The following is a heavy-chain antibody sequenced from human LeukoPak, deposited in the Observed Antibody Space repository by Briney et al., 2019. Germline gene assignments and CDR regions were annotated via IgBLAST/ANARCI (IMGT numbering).Heavy chain of an antibody. D-gene: IGHD3-10*01. CDR2: INHSGST. V-gene: IGHV4-34*01. CDR3: AREVRRIVRGVIGRECWFDP. Sequence: SETLSLTCAVYGGSFSGYYWSWIRQPPGKGLEWIGEINHSGSTNYNPSLKSRVTISVDTSKNQFSLKLSSVTAADTAVYYCAREVRRIVRGVIGRECWFDPWGQGTLVTVSS. CDR1: GGSFSGYY. J-gene: IGHJ5*02.